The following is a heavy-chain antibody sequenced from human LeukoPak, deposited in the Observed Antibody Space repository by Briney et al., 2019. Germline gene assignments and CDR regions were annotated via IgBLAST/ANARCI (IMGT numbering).Heavy chain of an antibody. D-gene: IGHD3-10*01. V-gene: IGHV3-21*04. CDR3: AKDRGIISDY. CDR2: ISSRSSYI. J-gene: IGHJ4*02. CDR1: GFTFSTYT. Sequence: GGSLRLSCAASGFTFSTYTMNWVRQAPGKGLEWVSSISSRSSYIYYADSVKGRFTISRDNAKNSLYLQMNSLRVEDTAVYYCAKDRGIISDYWGQGTLVTVSS.